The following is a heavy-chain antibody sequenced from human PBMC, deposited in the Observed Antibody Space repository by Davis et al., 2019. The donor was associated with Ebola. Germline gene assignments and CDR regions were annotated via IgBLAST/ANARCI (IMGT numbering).Heavy chain of an antibody. CDR3: ARDRAGGDWLTSSYFDY. Sequence: ASVKVSCKASGYSFTSYYMHWVRQAPGQGLEWMGIINPSGGSTSHVQKFQGRVTMTRDTSTSTVYMELSSLRSEDTAVYYCARDRAGGDWLTSSYFDYWGQGTLVTVSS. J-gene: IGHJ4*02. CDR1: GYSFTSYY. CDR2: INPSGGST. V-gene: IGHV1-46*01. D-gene: IGHD3/OR15-3a*01.